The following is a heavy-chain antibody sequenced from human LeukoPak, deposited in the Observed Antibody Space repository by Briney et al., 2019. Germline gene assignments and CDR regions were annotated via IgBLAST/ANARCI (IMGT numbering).Heavy chain of an antibody. CDR3: AREGERGYSGYDDIYYYYYYMDV. CDR1: GYTFTSYY. CDR2: MNPNSGNT. J-gene: IGHJ6*03. D-gene: IGHD5-12*01. Sequence: GASVKVSCKASGYTFTSYYINWVRQATGQGLEWMGWMNPNSGNTGYAQKFQGRVTMTRNTSISTAYMELSSLRSEDTAVYYCAREGERGYSGYDDIYYYYYYMDVWGKGTTVTVSS. V-gene: IGHV1-8*01.